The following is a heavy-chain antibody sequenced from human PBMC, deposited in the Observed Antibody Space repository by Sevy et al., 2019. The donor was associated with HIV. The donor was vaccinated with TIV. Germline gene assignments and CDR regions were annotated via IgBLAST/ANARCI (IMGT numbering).Heavy chain of an antibody. CDR2: IYHNGPI. V-gene: IGHV4-59*08. CDR1: GGSITSLY. Sequence: SETLSLTCTVSGGSITSLYWNWIRQPPGKGLEWIANIYHNGPINYNPSLKSRVTFSLDPSKNQFSLRLSSVTAADTAMYYCAGENAWGRGYSWGQGTLVTVSS. J-gene: IGHJ4*02. D-gene: IGHD1-26*01. CDR3: AGENAWGRGYS.